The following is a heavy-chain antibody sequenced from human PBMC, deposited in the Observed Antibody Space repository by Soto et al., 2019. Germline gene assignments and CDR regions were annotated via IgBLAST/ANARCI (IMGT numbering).Heavy chain of an antibody. CDR3: AKVIVLGASTIEF. V-gene: IGHV3-23*01. CDR1: GFTFNHYG. CDR2: ISGSGGTT. J-gene: IGHJ4*02. Sequence: EQLLESGGGLVQPGGSLTLSCAASGFTFNHYGMAWVRQAPGKGLEWVSVISGSGGTTYYADCVKGRFTISRDNSKSTVYLQMNSLRVEDTALYSCAKVIVLGASTIEFWGPGTLVTVSS. D-gene: IGHD6-6*01.